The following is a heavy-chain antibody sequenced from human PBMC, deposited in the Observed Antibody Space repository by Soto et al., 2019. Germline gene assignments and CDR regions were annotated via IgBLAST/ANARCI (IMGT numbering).Heavy chain of an antibody. CDR3: ASASCDYDILTAAIDY. V-gene: IGHV3-21*01. CDR2: ISISSIYI. J-gene: IGHJ4*02. Sequence: PGGSRRLSGAASGFTFSSYSMNWFRKSPGKGREWGSSISISSIYIYYADSVKGRFTISRDNAKNSLYLKMNSLRAEETAVYYCASASCDYDILTAAIDYWGQGTLVTVSS. D-gene: IGHD3-9*01. CDR1: GFTFSSYS.